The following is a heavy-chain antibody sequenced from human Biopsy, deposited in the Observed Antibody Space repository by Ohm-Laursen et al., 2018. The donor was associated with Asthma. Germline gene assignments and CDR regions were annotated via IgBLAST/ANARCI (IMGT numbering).Heavy chain of an antibody. Sequence: ETLSLTWTVYGGSFSGYYWSWIRQPPGKGLEWIGEINHSGGTNYNPSLKSRVTISVDTSKNQFSLKLSSVTAADTAVYYCARAGQCSSTSCYNPGWFDPWGQGTLVTVSS. CDR1: GGSFSGYY. V-gene: IGHV4-34*01. D-gene: IGHD2-2*01. J-gene: IGHJ5*02. CDR2: INHSGGT. CDR3: ARAGQCSSTSCYNPGWFDP.